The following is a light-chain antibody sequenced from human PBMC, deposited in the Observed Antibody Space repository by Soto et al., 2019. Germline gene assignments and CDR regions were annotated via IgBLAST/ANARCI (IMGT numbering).Light chain of an antibody. J-gene: IGKJ1*01. V-gene: IGKV1-39*01. Sequence: IQMTQSPSSLSASVGDRVNLTCRASQDIRNDLGWYQLKPGKAPQLLIYAASTLQGGVPSRFSGSGSGTDFTLTISSLQREDFATYSCQQSYNMPWTCGHGTKVDIK. CDR3: QQSYNMPWT. CDR1: QDIRND. CDR2: AAS.